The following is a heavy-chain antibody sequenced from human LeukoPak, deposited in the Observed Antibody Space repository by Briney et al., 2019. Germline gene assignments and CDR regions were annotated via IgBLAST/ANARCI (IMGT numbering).Heavy chain of an antibody. CDR2: ISYDGSNK. Sequence: PGRSLRLSCAASGFTFSSYAMHWVRQAPGKGLEWVAVISYDGSNKYYADSVKGRFTISRDNAKNSLYLQMNSLRAEDTALYYCAKDIRGGSPGYYFDYWGQGTLVTVSS. J-gene: IGHJ4*02. D-gene: IGHD3-16*01. CDR3: AKDIRGGSPGYYFDY. CDR1: GFTFSSYA. V-gene: IGHV3-30-3*01.